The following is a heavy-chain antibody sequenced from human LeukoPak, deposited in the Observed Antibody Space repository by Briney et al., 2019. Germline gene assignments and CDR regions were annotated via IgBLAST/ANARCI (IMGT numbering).Heavy chain of an antibody. Sequence: GGSLRLSCAASGFTFSKYGMHWVRQAPGKGLEWVAVIWYDGSYVYYADSVKGRFTISRDNSKNTLYLQMNSLRGEDAAVCYCARLLDTTGYYADYWGQGTLVTVSS. CDR2: IWYDGSYV. V-gene: IGHV3-33*01. CDR1: GFTFSKYG. J-gene: IGHJ4*02. CDR3: ARLLDTTGYYADY. D-gene: IGHD3-9*01.